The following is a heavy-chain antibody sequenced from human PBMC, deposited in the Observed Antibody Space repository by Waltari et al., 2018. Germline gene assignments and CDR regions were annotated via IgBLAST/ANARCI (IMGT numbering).Heavy chain of an antibody. CDR2: ISWNGGNI. Sequence: EVQLVESGGGLVQPGRSLKLSCAASGFNFDDYAMHWVRQIPGKGLEWGSGISWNGGNIGYADSVKGRFTISRDNAENSLYLQMNSLTDDETALYYCAKDRRQQPVYWFLDLWGRGTLVAVSS. D-gene: IGHD6-13*01. CDR3: AKDRRQQPVYWFLDL. CDR1: GFNFDDYA. V-gene: IGHV3-9*01. J-gene: IGHJ2*01.